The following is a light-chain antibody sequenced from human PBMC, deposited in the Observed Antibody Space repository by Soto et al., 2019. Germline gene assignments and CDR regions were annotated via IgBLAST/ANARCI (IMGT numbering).Light chain of an antibody. J-gene: IGKJ1*01. CDR3: QQYHYWWT. CDR2: GAS. CDR1: QSVSNN. V-gene: IGKV3-15*01. Sequence: EIVMTQSPATLSVSPGEKATLCFRASQSVSNNLAWFQQKPGQVPRLLIYGASNRATGVSARFSGSGSGTEFTLTISSLQSEDFAVYYCQQYHYWWTFGQGTKVDI.